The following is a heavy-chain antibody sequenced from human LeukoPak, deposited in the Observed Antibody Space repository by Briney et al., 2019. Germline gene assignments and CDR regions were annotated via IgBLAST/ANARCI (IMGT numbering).Heavy chain of an antibody. J-gene: IGHJ3*02. V-gene: IGHV1-2*02. CDR1: GYTFTGYY. CDR2: INPNSGGT. D-gene: IGHD1-26*01. CDR3: ARRSIVGALDAFDI. Sequence: ASVKVSCKASGYTFTGYYMHWVRQAPGQGLEWMGWINPNSGGTNYAQKFQGRVTMTRDTSISTAYMELSRLRSDDTAVYYCARRSIVGALDAFDIWGQGTMVTVSS.